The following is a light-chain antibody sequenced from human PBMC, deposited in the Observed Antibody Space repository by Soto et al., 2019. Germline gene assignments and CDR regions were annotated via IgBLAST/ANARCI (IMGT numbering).Light chain of an antibody. Sequence: EIVLTQSPGTLSLSPGDRATLSCRASQSVRSMYLAWYQQKPGQAPRLLIYDASSRATDIPDRFSGSGSGTDFTLTISRLEPEDFAVYYCQQYDSSPITFGQGTRLEIK. CDR3: QQYDSSPIT. V-gene: IGKV3-20*01. J-gene: IGKJ5*01. CDR2: DAS. CDR1: QSVRSMY.